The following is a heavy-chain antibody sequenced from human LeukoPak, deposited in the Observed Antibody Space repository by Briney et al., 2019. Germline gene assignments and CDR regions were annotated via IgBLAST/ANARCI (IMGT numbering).Heavy chain of an antibody. Sequence: ASVKVSCKASGYIFTNYYMHWVRQAPGQGLEWMGIINPSDGSTSYAQKFQGRVTMTRDTSTSTVYMELSSLRSEDTAVYYCARDDPLDKISSGWGPWGQGTLVTVSS. V-gene: IGHV1-46*01. CDR2: INPSDGST. CDR3: ARDDPLDKISSGWGP. CDR1: GYIFTNYY. D-gene: IGHD6-19*01. J-gene: IGHJ5*02.